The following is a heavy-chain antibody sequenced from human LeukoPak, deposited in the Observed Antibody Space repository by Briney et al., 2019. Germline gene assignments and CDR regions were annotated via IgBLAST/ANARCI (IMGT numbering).Heavy chain of an antibody. CDR2: INPGGSSI. J-gene: IGHJ4*02. CDR3: AKDISVAGTRFFDY. Sequence: GGSLRLSCAASGFTFSSYWMHWVRQVPGKGLVWVARINPGGSSITYADSVKGRFTISRDNAKNSLYLQMNSLRAEDTALYYCAKDISVAGTRFFDYWGQGTLVTVSS. V-gene: IGHV3-74*01. D-gene: IGHD6-19*01. CDR1: GFTFSSYW.